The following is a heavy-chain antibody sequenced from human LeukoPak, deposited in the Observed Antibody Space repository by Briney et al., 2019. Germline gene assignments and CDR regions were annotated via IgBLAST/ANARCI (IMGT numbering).Heavy chain of an antibody. CDR2: ITGSGDST. D-gene: IGHD6-19*01. J-gene: IGHJ4*02. V-gene: IGHV3-23*01. Sequence: PGGSLRLSCAGSGFTFSNYAMSWVRQAPGKGLEWVSSITGSGDSTYYADSVKGRFTISRDNSKSALYLQMNSLRAEDTAVYHCAIHDSSGGYFFWGQGTLATVSS. CDR1: GFTFSNYA. CDR3: AIHDSSGGYFF.